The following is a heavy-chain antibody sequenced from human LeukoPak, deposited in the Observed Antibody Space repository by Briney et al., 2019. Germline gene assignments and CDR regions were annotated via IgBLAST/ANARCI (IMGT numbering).Heavy chain of an antibody. D-gene: IGHD2-21*01. V-gene: IGHV3-7*04. Sequence: GGSLRLSCATSGFNFSDSRMTWVRQAPGKGLQWVANINGDGTEKHFLDSVEGRFTISRDNAKKSLYLQMSSLRPQDTAVYFCVRGDWYFESWGQGTLVTVSS. CDR3: VRGDWYFES. CDR2: INGDGTEK. J-gene: IGHJ4*02. CDR1: GFNFSDSR.